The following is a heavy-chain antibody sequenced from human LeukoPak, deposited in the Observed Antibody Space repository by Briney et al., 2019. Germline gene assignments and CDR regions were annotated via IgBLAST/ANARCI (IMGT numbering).Heavy chain of an antibody. D-gene: IGHD3-10*01. Sequence: SETLSLTCAVYGGSFSGYYWSWIRQPPGKGLEWIGEINHSGSTNYNPSLKSRVTISVDTSKNQFSLKLSSVTAADTAVYYCARDPRFATVRGVITNWFDPWGQGTLVTVSS. J-gene: IGHJ5*02. CDR3: ARDPRFATVRGVITNWFDP. CDR1: GGSFSGYY. V-gene: IGHV4-34*01. CDR2: INHSGST.